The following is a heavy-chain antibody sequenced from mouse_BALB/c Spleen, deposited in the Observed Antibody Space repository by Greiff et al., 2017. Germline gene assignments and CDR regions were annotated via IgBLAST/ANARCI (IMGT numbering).Heavy chain of an antibody. V-gene: IGHV3-6*02. CDR2: ISYDGSN. CDR3: AVRPHWYFDV. CDR1: GYSITSGYY. Sequence: DVKLQESGPGLVKPSQSLSLTCSVTGYSITSGYYWNWIRQFPGNKLEWMGYISYDGSNNYNPSLKNRISITRDTSKNQFFLKLNSVTTEDTATYYGAVRPHWYFDVWGAGTTVTVSS. J-gene: IGHJ1*01. D-gene: IGHD1-2*01.